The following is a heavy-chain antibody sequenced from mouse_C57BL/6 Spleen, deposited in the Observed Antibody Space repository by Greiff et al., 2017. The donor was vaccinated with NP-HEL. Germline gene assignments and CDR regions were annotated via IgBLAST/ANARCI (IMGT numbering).Heavy chain of an antibody. CDR3: ARGDYGSVFDY. Sequence: QVQLQQPGAELVRPGSSVKLSCKASGYTFTSYWMDWVKQRPGQGLEWIGNIYPSDSETHYNQKFKDKATLTVDKSSSTAYMQLSSLTSEDSAVYYCARGDYGSVFDYWGQGTTLTVSS. J-gene: IGHJ2*01. D-gene: IGHD1-1*01. V-gene: IGHV1-61*01. CDR2: IYPSDSET. CDR1: GYTFTSYW.